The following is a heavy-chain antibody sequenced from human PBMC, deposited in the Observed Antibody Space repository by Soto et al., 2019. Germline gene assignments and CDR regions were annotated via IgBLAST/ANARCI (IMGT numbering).Heavy chain of an antibody. CDR2: TYYRSKWYN. J-gene: IGHJ5*02. CDR1: GDSVSNNSAA. CDR3: GRAGFQGYSSGRATLWGWFDP. D-gene: IGHD6-19*01. Sequence: QVQLQQSGPGLVKPSQTLSLTCAISGDSVSNNSAAWNWIRQSPSRGLEWLGRTYYRSKWYNDYAVSVKSRITINSDTSKNQFSLQLNSVTPEDTAVYYCGRAGFQGYSSGRATLWGWFDPWGQGTLVTVSS. V-gene: IGHV6-1*01.